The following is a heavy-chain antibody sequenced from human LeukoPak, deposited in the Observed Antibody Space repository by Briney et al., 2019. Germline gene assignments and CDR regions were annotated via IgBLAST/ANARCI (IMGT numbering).Heavy chain of an antibody. CDR1: GGSISSYY. J-gene: IGHJ5*02. D-gene: IGHD4-23*01. CDR3: ARSAYDYGGKEWFDP. Sequence: SETLSLTCTVSGGSISSYYWSWIRQPPGKGLEWIGYIYYSGSTNYNPSLQSRVTISVNTSKNQFSVRLSSVTAADTAVYYCARSAYDYGGKEWFDPWGQGTLVTVSS. CDR2: IYYSGST. V-gene: IGHV4-59*01.